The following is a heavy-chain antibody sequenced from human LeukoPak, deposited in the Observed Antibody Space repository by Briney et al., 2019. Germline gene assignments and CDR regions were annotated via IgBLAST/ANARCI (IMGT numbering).Heavy chain of an antibody. CDR2: IHHTGHI. CDR1: GYSISSGYY. Sequence: PSETLSLTCTVSGYSISSGYYWNWIRQPPGKGLEWIAEIHHTGHINYNPSFKSRVTVSEDRSKNQFSLKLTSVTAADTAVYYCALFEVVVGSTKDFWGQGTLVTVSS. CDR3: ALFEVVVGSTKDF. V-gene: IGHV4-38-2*02. D-gene: IGHD2-15*01. J-gene: IGHJ4*02.